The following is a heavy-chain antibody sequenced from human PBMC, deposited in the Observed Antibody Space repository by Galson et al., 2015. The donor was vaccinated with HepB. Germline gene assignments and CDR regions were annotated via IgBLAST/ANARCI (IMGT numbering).Heavy chain of an antibody. CDR2: INHSGST. CDR3: ARGLAVAGLDY. V-gene: IGHV4-34*01. D-gene: IGHD6-19*01. CDR1: GGSFSGYY. J-gene: IGHJ4*02. Sequence: ETLSLTCAVYGGSFSGYYWSWIRQPPGKGLEWIGEINHSGSTNYIPSLKSRVTISVDTSKNQFSLKLSSVTAADTAVYYCARGLAVAGLDYWGQGTLVTVSS.